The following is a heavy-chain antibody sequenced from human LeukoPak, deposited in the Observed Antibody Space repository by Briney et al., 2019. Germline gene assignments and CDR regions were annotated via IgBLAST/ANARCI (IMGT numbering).Heavy chain of an antibody. D-gene: IGHD5-18*01. CDR3: ARGDTADLGWRGIPTTSDY. Sequence: PGGSLGLSCGASGFIFSTYSMNWVRQAPGKGLEWVSSISSSRTYIYYADSLRGRFTISRDNAKNSLYLQMNSLRAEDTAVYYCARGDTADLGWRGIPTTSDYWGQGTLVTVSS. CDR1: GFIFSTYS. V-gene: IGHV3-21*01. J-gene: IGHJ4*02. CDR2: ISSSRTYI.